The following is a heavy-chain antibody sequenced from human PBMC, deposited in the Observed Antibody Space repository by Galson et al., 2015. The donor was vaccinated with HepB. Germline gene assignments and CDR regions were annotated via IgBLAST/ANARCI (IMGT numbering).Heavy chain of an antibody. CDR3: ARDQYYYDSSGYYTAANPLSDY. V-gene: IGHV3-7*01. CDR1: GFTFSSYW. J-gene: IGHJ4*02. CDR2: IKQDGSEK. Sequence: SLRLSCAASGFTFSSYWMSWVRQAPGKGLEWVANIKQDGSEKYYVDSVKGRFTISRDNAKNSLYLQMNSLRAEDTAVYYCARDQYYYDSSGYYTAANPLSDYWGQGTLVTVSS. D-gene: IGHD3-22*01.